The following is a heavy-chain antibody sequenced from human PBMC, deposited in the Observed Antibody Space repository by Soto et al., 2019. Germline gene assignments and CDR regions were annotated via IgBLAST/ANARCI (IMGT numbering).Heavy chain of an antibody. CDR3: ARDLGMTDPAFQH. V-gene: IGHV3-30*19. Sequence: GGSLRLSCAASGFTFSSYGMHWVRQAPGKGLEWVAVISYDGSNKYYADSVKCRFTISRDNSKNTLYLQMNSLRAEDTAVYYCARDLGMTDPAFQHWGQGTLVTVSS. J-gene: IGHJ1*01. CDR2: ISYDGSNK. D-gene: IGHD1-20*01. CDR1: GFTFSSYG.